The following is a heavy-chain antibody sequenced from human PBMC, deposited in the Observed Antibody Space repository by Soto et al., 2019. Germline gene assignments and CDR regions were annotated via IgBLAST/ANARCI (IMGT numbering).Heavy chain of an antibody. Sequence: PSETLSLTCTVSGCSISSGGYYWSWIRQHPGKGLEWIGYIYYSGSTYYNASLKSRVTISVGTSKNQFSLKLTSVTAADTAIYYCARQGYYASGSPPLLWGQGTLVTVSS. V-gene: IGHV4-39*01. J-gene: IGHJ4*02. CDR2: IYYSGST. CDR1: GCSISSGGYY. CDR3: ARQGYYASGSPPLL. D-gene: IGHD3-10*01.